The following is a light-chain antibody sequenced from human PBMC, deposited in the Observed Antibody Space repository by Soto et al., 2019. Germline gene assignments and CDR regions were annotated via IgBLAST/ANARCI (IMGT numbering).Light chain of an antibody. CDR1: SSNIGAGYD. V-gene: IGLV1-40*01. CDR3: PSYACSLSGSGV. CDR2: GNS. J-gene: IGLJ1*01. Sequence: QSVLTQPPSVSGAPGQRVTISCTGSSSNIGAGYDVHWYQQLPGTAPKLLIYGNSTRPSGVPDRLSGSKSGTSASLAITGLQAEDEADYYCPSYACSLSGSGVFGTGTKLTVL.